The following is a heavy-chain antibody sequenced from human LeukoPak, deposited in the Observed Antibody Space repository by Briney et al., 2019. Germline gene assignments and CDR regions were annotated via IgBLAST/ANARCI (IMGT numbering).Heavy chain of an antibody. Sequence: GGSLRLSCAASGFTFSSYEMNWVRQAPGKGLEWVSYISSSGSTIYYADSVKGRFTISRDNAKNSLYLQMNSLRAEDTAVYYCARETYYTLDYWGQGTLVTVSS. D-gene: IGHD3-10*01. V-gene: IGHV3-48*03. J-gene: IGHJ4*02. CDR2: ISSSGSTI. CDR1: GFTFSSYE. CDR3: ARETYYTLDY.